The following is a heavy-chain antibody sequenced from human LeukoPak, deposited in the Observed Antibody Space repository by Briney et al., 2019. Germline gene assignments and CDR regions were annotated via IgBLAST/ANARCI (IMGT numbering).Heavy chain of an antibody. Sequence: ASVKVSCKASGYTFTSYGIGWVRQAPGQGLEWMGWINPNSGGTNYAQKFQGRVTMTRDTSISTAYMELSRLRSDDTAVYYCARAGVPAANYYYYYMDVWGKGTTVTVSS. V-gene: IGHV1-2*02. CDR3: ARAGVPAANYYYYYMDV. D-gene: IGHD2-2*01. J-gene: IGHJ6*03. CDR2: INPNSGGT. CDR1: GYTFTSYG.